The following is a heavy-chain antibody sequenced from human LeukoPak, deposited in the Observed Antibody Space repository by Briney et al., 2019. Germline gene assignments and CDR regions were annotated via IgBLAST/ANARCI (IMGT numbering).Heavy chain of an antibody. CDR1: GFTFSSYW. CDR3: AKDPTSVGGRHDWLLDS. V-gene: IGHV3-23*01. D-gene: IGHD3-9*01. J-gene: IGHJ5*02. CDR2: IGFGDDSA. Sequence: GGSLRLSCAASGFTFSSYWMSWVRQAPGKGLEWVSTIGFGDDSAYYADSVKGRFTISRDNSKNTLYLQTNYLRAEDTAVYYCAKDPTSVGGRHDWLLDSWGQGTLVTVSS.